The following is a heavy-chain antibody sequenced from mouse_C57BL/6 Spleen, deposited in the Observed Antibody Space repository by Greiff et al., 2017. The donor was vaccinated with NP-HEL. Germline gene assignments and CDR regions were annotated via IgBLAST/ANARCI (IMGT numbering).Heavy chain of an antibody. CDR2: IYPRSGNT. J-gene: IGHJ4*01. D-gene: IGHD1-1*01. CDR3: ARDYGSSPRYYAMDY. V-gene: IGHV1-81*01. Sequence: VQLQQSGAELARPGASVKLSCKASGYTFTSYGISWVKQRTGQGLEWIGEIYPRSGNTYYNEKFKGKATLTADKSSSTAYMELRSLTSEDSAVYFCARDYGSSPRYYAMDYWGQGTSVTVSS. CDR1: GYTFTSYG.